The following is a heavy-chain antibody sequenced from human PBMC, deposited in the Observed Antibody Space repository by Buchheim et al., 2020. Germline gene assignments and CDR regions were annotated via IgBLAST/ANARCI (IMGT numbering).Heavy chain of an antibody. CDR1: GFIFSDQG. CDR2: IWFDGSNT. D-gene: IGHD3/OR15-3a*01. V-gene: IGHV3-33*01. CDR3: TTLDTNVDGMDV. Sequence: QAQLVESGGGVVQPGRSLRLSCAASGFIFSDQGMHWVRQAPGKGLEWVAVIWFDGSNTKYADSVKGRFTISRDNSKNTMSLQMNSLSPEDTAVYYCTTLDTNVDGMDVWGQGTT. J-gene: IGHJ6*02.